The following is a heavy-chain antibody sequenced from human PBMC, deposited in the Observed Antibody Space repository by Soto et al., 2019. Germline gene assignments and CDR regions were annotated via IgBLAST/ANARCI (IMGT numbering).Heavy chain of an antibody. CDR3: ARGPDYGGNSGWFDP. Sequence: QVQLVQSGAEVKKPGSSVKVSCKASGGTFSSYTISWVRQAPGQGLEWMGRIIPILGIANYAQKFQGRVTITADKSXXTAYMELSSLRSEDTAVYYCARGPDYGGNSGWFDPWGQGTLVTVSS. V-gene: IGHV1-69*02. CDR2: IIPILGIA. CDR1: GGTFSSYT. J-gene: IGHJ5*02. D-gene: IGHD4-17*01.